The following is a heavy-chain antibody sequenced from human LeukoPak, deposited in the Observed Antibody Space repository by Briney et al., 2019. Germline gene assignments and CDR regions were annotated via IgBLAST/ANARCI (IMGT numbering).Heavy chain of an antibody. CDR2: ISPNGVIT. CDR1: GFTFSSHG. V-gene: IGHV3-23*01. J-gene: IGHJ3*02. Sequence: GGSLRLSCAASGFTFSSHGMNWVRQAPGKGLEWVSGISPNGVITYYADSVKGRFTISRDNSKGTVSLQMNSLRPEDTAVYYCAKAVRGYQHDAFDIWGQGTMVTVSS. CDR3: AKAVRGYQHDAFDI. D-gene: IGHD3-22*01.